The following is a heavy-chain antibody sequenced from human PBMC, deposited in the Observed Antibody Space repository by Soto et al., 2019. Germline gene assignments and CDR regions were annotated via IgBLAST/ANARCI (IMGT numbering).Heavy chain of an antibody. D-gene: IGHD6-13*01. CDR1: GFTFSSYS. J-gene: IGHJ4*02. CDR3: AKDLDSSSWYGSYFDY. V-gene: IGHV3-21*04. CDR2: ISSSSSYI. Sequence: GGSLRLSCAASGFTFSSYSMNWVRQAPGKGLEWVSSISSSSSYIYYADSVKGRFTISRDNAKNSLYLQMNSLRAEDTAVYYCAKDLDSSSWYGSYFDYWGQGTLVTVSS.